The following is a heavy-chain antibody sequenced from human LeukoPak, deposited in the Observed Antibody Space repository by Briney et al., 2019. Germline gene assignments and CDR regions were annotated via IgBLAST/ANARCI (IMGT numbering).Heavy chain of an antibody. Sequence: GGSLRLSCSASGFTFSSYGMHWVRQAPGKGLEFVSAIISNGGTTYYADSVKGRFTISRDNSKNTLYLQMGSLRAEDTAMYYCIKDRSLIAAAGTYYFDYWGQGTLVTVSS. J-gene: IGHJ4*02. D-gene: IGHD6-13*01. V-gene: IGHV3-64D*06. CDR1: GFTFSSYG. CDR2: IISNGGTT. CDR3: IKDRSLIAAAGTYYFDY.